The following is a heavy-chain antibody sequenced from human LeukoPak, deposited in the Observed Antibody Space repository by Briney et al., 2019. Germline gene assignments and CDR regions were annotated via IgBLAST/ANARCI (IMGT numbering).Heavy chain of an antibody. CDR1: GGSISSYY. Sequence: SETLSLTCTVSGGSISSYYWSWIRQPPGKGLEWIGYIYYSGSTNYNPSLKSRVTISVDTSKNQFSLKLSSVTAADTAVYYCAGGDIAAAGTLDYWGQGTLVTVSS. CDR2: IYYSGST. V-gene: IGHV4-59*01. D-gene: IGHD6-13*01. J-gene: IGHJ4*02. CDR3: AGGDIAAAGTLDY.